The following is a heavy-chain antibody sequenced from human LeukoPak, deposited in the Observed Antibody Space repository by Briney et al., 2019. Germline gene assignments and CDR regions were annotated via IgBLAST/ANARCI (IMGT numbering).Heavy chain of an antibody. CDR3: AKGYSGYDFGSSGWEVSAY. CDR2: ISYDGSNK. CDR1: GFTFSSYG. J-gene: IGHJ4*02. V-gene: IGHV3-30*18. D-gene: IGHD5-12*01. Sequence: PGRSLRLSCAASGFTFSSYGMHWVRQAPGKGLEWVAVISYDGSNKYYADSVKGRFTISRDNSKNTLYLQMNSLRAEDTAVYYCAKGYSGYDFGSSGWEVSAYWGQGTLVTVSS.